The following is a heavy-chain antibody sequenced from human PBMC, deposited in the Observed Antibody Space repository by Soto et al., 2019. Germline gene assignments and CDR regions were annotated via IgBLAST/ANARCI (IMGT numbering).Heavy chain of an antibody. V-gene: IGHV2-70*04. CDR1: GFSLSTSGMR. CDR2: IDWDDDK. J-gene: IGHJ4*02. CDR3: ARISPGDSYFDY. D-gene: IGHD4-17*01. Sequence: GPTLVNPTQTLTLTCTFSGFSLSTSGMRVSWIRQPPGKALEWLARIDWDDDKFYSTSLKTRLTISKDTSKNQVVLTMTNMDPVDTATYYCARISPGDSYFDYWGQGTLVTVSS.